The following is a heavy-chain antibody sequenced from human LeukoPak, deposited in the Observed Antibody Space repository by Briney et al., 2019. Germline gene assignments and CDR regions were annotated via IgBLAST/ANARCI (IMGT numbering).Heavy chain of an antibody. CDR3: ARKDCSGGSCSGGWFDP. Sequence: PSETLSLTCTVSGDSISSSSSYWGWIRQPPGEGLEWIGSIYYSGSTYYNTSLKSRVTISVDTSKNQFSLRLNSVTAADTAVYYCARKDCSGGSCSGGWFDPWGQGTLVTVSS. CDR1: GDSISSSSSY. V-gene: IGHV4-39*01. J-gene: IGHJ5*02. D-gene: IGHD2-15*01. CDR2: IYYSGST.